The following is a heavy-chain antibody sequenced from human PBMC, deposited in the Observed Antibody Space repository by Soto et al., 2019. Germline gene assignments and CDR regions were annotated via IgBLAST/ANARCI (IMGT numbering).Heavy chain of an antibody. D-gene: IGHD6-6*01. J-gene: IGHJ3*02. V-gene: IGHV4-4*07. CDR1: GGSISSFY. CDR2: IYTSGTT. CDR3: ARSPSTASIGTFDI. Sequence: QVQLQESGPGLVKPSETLSLTCSVSGGSISSFYWNWIRQPAGKGLEWIGRIYTSGTTTHNPSLLTRVIMSRDASRSQFSLKLSSVTAADTAVYFCARSPSTASIGTFDIWGQGTMVTVSS.